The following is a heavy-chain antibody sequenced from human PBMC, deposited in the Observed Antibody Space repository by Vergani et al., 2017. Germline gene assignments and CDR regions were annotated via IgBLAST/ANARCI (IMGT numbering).Heavy chain of an antibody. Sequence: EVQLVESGGGLVQPGGSLRLSCAASGFTFSSSWMSWVRQAPGKGLEWVANIKQDGSEKYYVDSVKGRFTISRDNAKNSLYLQMNSLRAEDTAVYYCARDRVDSSGRGFYYMDVWGKGTTVTVSS. V-gene: IGHV3-7*01. J-gene: IGHJ6*03. CDR1: GFTFSSSW. CDR3: ARDRVDSSGRGFYYMDV. D-gene: IGHD3-22*01. CDR2: IKQDGSEK.